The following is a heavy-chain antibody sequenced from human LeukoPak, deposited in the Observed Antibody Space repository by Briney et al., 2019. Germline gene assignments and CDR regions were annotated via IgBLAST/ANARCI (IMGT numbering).Heavy chain of an antibody. J-gene: IGHJ4*02. D-gene: IGHD2-8*01. V-gene: IGHV3-49*02. CDR2: ASGFTF. Sequence: ASGFTFGYAASVKGRFTISRDDSKSIASLQMNSLKTEDTAVYYCARGQYYDTNGNQYYFDDWGQGTLVTVSS. CDR3: ARGQYYDTNGNQYYFDD.